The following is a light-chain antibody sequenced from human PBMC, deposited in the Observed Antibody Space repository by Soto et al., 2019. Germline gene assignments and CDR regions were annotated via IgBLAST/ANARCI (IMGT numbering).Light chain of an antibody. CDR1: QSFSSY. V-gene: IGKV3-11*01. Sequence: EIVLTQSPATLSLSPGERATLSCRASQSFSSYLAWYQQKPGQAPRLLIYDASKRATGIPDRFSGRGSGTDFTLTISSLEPEDFAVSYCQHRSNWPPVITFGQGTRLEIK. J-gene: IGKJ5*01. CDR2: DAS. CDR3: QHRSNWPPVIT.